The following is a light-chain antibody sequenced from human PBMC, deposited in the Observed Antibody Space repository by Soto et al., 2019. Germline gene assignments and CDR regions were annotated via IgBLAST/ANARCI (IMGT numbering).Light chain of an antibody. V-gene: IGKV1-39*01. Sequence: DIQMTQSPSSLSASVGDRVTITCRASQSVRSHLNWFQQKPGKAPDLLIYGASTLQFGVPSRFSGSGSGTHFILTISNLQPEDFAIYYCQQSFRTPRKFGQGTK. CDR1: QSVRSH. J-gene: IGKJ1*01. CDR2: GAS. CDR3: QQSFRTPRK.